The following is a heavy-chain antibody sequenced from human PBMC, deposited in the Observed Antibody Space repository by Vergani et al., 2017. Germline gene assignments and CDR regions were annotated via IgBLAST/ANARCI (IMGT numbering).Heavy chain of an antibody. CDR3: ARDQAYVGNSDY. V-gene: IGHV3-21*01. D-gene: IGHD4-23*01. J-gene: IGHJ4*02. CDR2: ISSNSSYI. CDR1: GFTFSSFS. Sequence: EVQLLESGGGLVKPGGSLRLSCAASGFTFSSFSMNWVRPAPGKGLEWVSSISSNSSYIYYADSVPGRFTISRDNAKSSLYLQMNSLRAQDTAVYYCARDQAYVGNSDYWRQGTLVTVSS.